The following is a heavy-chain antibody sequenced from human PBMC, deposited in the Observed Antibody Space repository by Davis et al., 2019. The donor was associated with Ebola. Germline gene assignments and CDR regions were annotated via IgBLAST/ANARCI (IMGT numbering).Heavy chain of an antibody. CDR3: ARVRQYYGSGSYSP. CDR2: IYYSGST. J-gene: IGHJ5*02. CDR1: GGSISSYY. V-gene: IGHV4-59*12. Sequence: SETLSLTCTVSGGSISSYYWSWIRQPPGKGLEWIGYIYYSGSTNYNPSLKSRVPISVDTSKNQFSLKLSSVTAADTAVYYCARVRQYYGSGSYSPWGQGTLVTVSS. D-gene: IGHD3-10*01.